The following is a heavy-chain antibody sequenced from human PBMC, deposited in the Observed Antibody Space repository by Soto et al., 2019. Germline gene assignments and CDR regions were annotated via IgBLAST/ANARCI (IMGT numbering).Heavy chain of an antibody. D-gene: IGHD2-15*01. CDR1: GYTFTSYG. CDR3: AREIQFYCSGGSCYSRSDAFDI. Sequence: ASVKVSCKASGYTFTSYGISWVRQAPGQGLEWKGWISAYNGNTNYAQKLQGRVTMTTDTSTSTAYMELRSLRSDDTAVYYCAREIQFYCSGGSCYSRSDAFDIWGQGTMVTVSS. V-gene: IGHV1-18*01. CDR2: ISAYNGNT. J-gene: IGHJ3*02.